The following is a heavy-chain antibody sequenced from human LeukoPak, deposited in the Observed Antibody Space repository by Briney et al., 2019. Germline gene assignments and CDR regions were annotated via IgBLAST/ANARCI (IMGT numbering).Heavy chain of an antibody. CDR2: MNPNSGNT. CDR3: ARRRGSSSSRYYFDY. Sequence: GASVKVSCKASGYTFTSYDINWVRQAPGQGLEWMGWMNPNSGNTGYAQKFQGRVTMTRNTSISTAYMELSSLRSEDTAVYYGARRRGSSSSRYYFDYWGQGTLVTVSS. CDR1: GYTFTSYD. J-gene: IGHJ4*02. D-gene: IGHD6-6*01. V-gene: IGHV1-8*01.